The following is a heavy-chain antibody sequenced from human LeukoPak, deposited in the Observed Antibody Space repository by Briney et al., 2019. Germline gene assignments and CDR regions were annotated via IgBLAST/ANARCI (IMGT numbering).Heavy chain of an antibody. CDR2: ISYDGGNK. J-gene: IGHJ4*02. D-gene: IGHD6-13*01. Sequence: GGSLRLSCAASGFTFSSYGMHWVRQAPGKGLEWVAVISYDGGNKYYADSVKGRFTISRDNSKNTLYLQMHSLRPEDTAVYFCARDLEQQLVPPYFDYWGQGTLVTVSS. CDR1: GFTFSSYG. CDR3: ARDLEQQLVPPYFDY. V-gene: IGHV3-30*19.